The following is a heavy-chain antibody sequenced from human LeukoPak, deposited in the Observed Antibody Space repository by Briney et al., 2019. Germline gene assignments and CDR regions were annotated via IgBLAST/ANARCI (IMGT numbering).Heavy chain of an antibody. Sequence: ASVKVSCKASGYTFTGYYMHWVRQAPGQGLEWMGWINPNSGGTNYAQKFQGRVTMTRDTSISTAYMELSRLRSDDTAVYYCARDYTEVYDFWSGRHKYYYYGMDVWGQGTTVTVSS. CDR3: ARDYTEVYDFWSGRHKYYYYGMDV. V-gene: IGHV1-2*02. D-gene: IGHD3-3*01. CDR1: GYTFTGYY. CDR2: INPNSGGT. J-gene: IGHJ6*02.